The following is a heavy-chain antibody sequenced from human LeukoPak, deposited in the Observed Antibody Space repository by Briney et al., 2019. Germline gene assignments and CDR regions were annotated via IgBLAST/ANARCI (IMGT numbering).Heavy chain of an antibody. CDR1: GGSISSSSYY. V-gene: IGHV4-39*02. CDR2: IYYSGST. CDR3: ARDSDYCYGMDV. Sequence: PSETLSLTCTVSGGSISSSSYYWGWIRQPPGKGLEWIGSIYYSGSTYYNPSLKSRVTISVDTSKNQFSLRLSSVTAADTAVYYCARDSDYCYGMDVWGQGTTVTVSS. J-gene: IGHJ6*02.